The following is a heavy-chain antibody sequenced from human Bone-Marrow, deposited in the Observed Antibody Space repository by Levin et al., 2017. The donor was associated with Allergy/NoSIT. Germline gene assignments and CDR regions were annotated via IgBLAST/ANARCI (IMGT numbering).Heavy chain of an antibody. D-gene: IGHD5-24*01. V-gene: IGHV4-59*08. Sequence: SETLSLTCTVSGDSISTYYWSWIRQPPGKGLEWIGHIYYTGNTRYNPSLKSRVVILVDTSKDQISLHLTAVTAADTAVYFCARSHSTLMARSDYWGQGTLVTVSS. J-gene: IGHJ4*02. CDR1: GDSISTYY. CDR2: IYYTGNT. CDR3: ARSHSTLMARSDY.